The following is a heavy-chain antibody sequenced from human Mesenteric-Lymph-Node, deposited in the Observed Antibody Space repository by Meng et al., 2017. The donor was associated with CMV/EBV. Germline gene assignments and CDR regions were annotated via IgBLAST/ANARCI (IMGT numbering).Heavy chain of an antibody. J-gene: IGHJ5*02. CDR2: IIPGFATP. CDR3: ARLDSSGP. D-gene: IGHD3-22*01. V-gene: IGHV1-69*05. Sequence: VRVSCKASGGTFSSFAMNWVRQAPGQGLEWMGGIIPGFATPNYAQKFQDRVTITMDDSTETAYMELSRLRYEDTAVYYCARLDSSGPWGQGTLVTVSS. CDR1: GGTFSSFA.